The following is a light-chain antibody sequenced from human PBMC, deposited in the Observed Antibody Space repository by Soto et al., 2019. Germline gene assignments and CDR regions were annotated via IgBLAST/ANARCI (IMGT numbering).Light chain of an antibody. Sequence: GLTQSPGTLSFSPGERATLSCRASHSVSSSYLAWYQQKPGQAPRLLIYGASSRATGIPDRFSGSGSGTDFTLTISRLEPEDFAVYYCQQYGSSPLTFGGGTKVDIK. CDR3: QQYGSSPLT. CDR1: HSVSSSY. V-gene: IGKV3-20*01. CDR2: GAS. J-gene: IGKJ4*01.